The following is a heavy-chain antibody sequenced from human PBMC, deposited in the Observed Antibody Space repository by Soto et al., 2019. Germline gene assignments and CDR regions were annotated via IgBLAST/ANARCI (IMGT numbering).Heavy chain of an antibody. CDR2: ISGSGGST. V-gene: IGHV3-23*01. Sequence: GGSLRLSCAASGFTFSSYAMSWVRQAPGKGLEWVSAISGSGGSTYYADSVKGRFTISRDNSKNTLYLQMNSLRAEDTAVYYCAKDRDLGYCSSTSCYYAEIGYDYWGQGTLVTVSS. CDR1: GFTFSSYA. CDR3: AKDRDLGYCSSTSCYYAEIGYDY. J-gene: IGHJ4*02. D-gene: IGHD2-2*01.